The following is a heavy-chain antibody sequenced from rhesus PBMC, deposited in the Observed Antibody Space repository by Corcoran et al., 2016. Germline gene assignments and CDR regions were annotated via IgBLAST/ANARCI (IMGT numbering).Heavy chain of an antibody. CDR3: VKDRAAAGYSYFDY. D-gene: IGHD6-25*01. CDR2: INSGGGST. J-gene: IGHJ4*01. Sequence: EVQLVESGGGLAKPGGSLRLSCAASGFTFSSYWMNWVRQAPGKGLEWVSAINSGGGSTYYADSVKGRFTISRDNSKNTLSLQMNSLRAEDMAVYYCVKDRAAAGYSYFDYWGQGVLVTVSS. CDR1: GFTFSSYW. V-gene: IGHV3S25*01.